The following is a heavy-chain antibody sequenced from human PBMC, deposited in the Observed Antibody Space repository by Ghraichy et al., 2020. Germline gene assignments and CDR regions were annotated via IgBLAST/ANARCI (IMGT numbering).Heavy chain of an antibody. CDR3: ARVGGDVIAALDY. CDR1: GGSISSSSYY. V-gene: IGHV4-39*01. J-gene: IGHJ4*02. Sequence: SETLSLPCTVSGGSISSSSYYWGWIRQPPGKGLEWIGSIYYSGSTYYNPSLKSRVTISVDTSKNQFSLKLSSVTAADTALYYCARVGGDVIAALDYWGQGALVTVSS. CDR2: IYYSGST. D-gene: IGHD6-6*01.